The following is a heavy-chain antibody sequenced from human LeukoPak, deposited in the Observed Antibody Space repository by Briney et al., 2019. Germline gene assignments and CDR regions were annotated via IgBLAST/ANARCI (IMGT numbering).Heavy chain of an antibody. J-gene: IGHJ6*03. CDR2: ISGSGGRP. V-gene: IGHV3-23*01. CDR1: GFTFSSYA. CDR3: ARGVDYYYYMDV. Sequence: GGSLRLSCAASGFTFSSYAMSWVRQASGKGLEWVSVISGSGGRPYYEDSVKGRFTISRDNSKNTLYLQMNSLRAEDTAVYYCARGVDYYYYMDVWGKGTTVTISS.